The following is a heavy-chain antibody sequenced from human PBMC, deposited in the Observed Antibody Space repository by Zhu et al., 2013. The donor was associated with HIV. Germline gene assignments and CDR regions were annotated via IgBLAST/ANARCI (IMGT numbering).Heavy chain of an antibody. V-gene: IGHV1-2*02. CDR2: INPNSGGT. J-gene: IGHJ5*02. CDR3: ARANYDFWSAHGGWFDP. CDR1: GYTFTGYY. Sequence: QVQLVQSGAEVKKPGASVKVSCKASGYTFTGYYMHWVRQAPGQGLEWMGWINPNSGGTNYAQKFQGRVTMTRDTSISTAYMELSRLRSDDTAVYYCARANYDFWSAHGGWFDPWGQGTLVTVSS. D-gene: IGHD3-3*01.